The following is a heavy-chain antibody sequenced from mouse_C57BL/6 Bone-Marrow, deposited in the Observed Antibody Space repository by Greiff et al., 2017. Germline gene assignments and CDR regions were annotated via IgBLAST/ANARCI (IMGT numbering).Heavy chain of an antibody. CDR2: ISYDGSN. V-gene: IGHV3-6*01. Sequence: ESGPGLVKPSQSLSLTCSVTGYSITSGYYWNWIRQFPGNKLEWMGYISYDGSNNYNPSLKNRISITRDTSKNQFFLKLNSVTTEDTATYYCARGDSNYVAYWGQGTLVTVSA. CDR1: GYSITSGYY. J-gene: IGHJ3*01. D-gene: IGHD2-5*01. CDR3: ARGDSNYVAY.